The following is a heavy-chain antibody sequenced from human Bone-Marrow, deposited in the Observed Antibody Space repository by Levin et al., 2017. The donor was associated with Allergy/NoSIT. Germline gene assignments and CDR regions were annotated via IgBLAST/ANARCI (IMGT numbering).Heavy chain of an antibody. J-gene: IGHJ2*01. Sequence: GASVKVSCKASGGTFSSYAISWVRQAPGQGLEWMGGIIPIFGTANYAQKFQGRVTITADESTSTAYMELSSLRSEDTAVYYCARGYCISTSCYGGWYFDLWGRGTLVTVSS. CDR1: GGTFSSYA. CDR2: IIPIFGTA. CDR3: ARGYCISTSCYGGWYFDL. D-gene: IGHD2-2*01. V-gene: IGHV1-69*13.